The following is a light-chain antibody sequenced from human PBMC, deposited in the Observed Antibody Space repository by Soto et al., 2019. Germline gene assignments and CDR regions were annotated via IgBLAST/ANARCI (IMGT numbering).Light chain of an antibody. CDR1: QSVSSN. Sequence: EIVLTQSPATLSLSPGERATLSCRASQSVSSNLAWYQQKPGQAPRLLIYGASTRATGIPARFSGSGSGPEFTLTISSLQSEDFAVYYCQQYNNWLWTFGQGTKVDIK. J-gene: IGKJ1*01. V-gene: IGKV3-15*01. CDR2: GAS. CDR3: QQYNNWLWT.